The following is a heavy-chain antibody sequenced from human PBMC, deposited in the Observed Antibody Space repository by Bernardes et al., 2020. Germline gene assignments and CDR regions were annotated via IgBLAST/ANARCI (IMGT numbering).Heavy chain of an antibody. V-gene: IGHV3-53*01. Sequence: GGSLRLSCADSGFTVSSNYMSWVRQAPGKGLEWVSIIYSGGIIHDADSVKGRFTISRDNSKNTLYLQMNSLRADDTAVYYCARRGMGSSWFDPWGQGTLVTVSS. D-gene: IGHD1-26*01. CDR2: IYSGGII. CDR1: GFTVSSNY. CDR3: ARRGMGSSWFDP. J-gene: IGHJ5*02.